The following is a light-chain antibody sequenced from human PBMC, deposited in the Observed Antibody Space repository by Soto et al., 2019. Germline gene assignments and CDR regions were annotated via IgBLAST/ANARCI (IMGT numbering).Light chain of an antibody. V-gene: IGLV1-40*01. CDR1: SSNIGAPYD. J-gene: IGLJ2*01. CDR2: GNN. CDR3: QSFDSSLSVVV. Sequence: QSVLTQPPSVSGAPGQRVTISCTGSSSNIGAPYDVNWYQHLPGTAPKLLIYGNNNRPSGVPDRFSGSKSGTSASLAITGLQAEDEADYFCQSFDSSLSVVVFGGGPKVTVL.